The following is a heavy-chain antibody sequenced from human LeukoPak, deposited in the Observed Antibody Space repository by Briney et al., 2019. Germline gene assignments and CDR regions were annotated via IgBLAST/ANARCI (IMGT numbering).Heavy chain of an antibody. J-gene: IGHJ4*02. D-gene: IGHD5-12*01. CDR1: GGSISSSSYY. CDR2: IFYSGST. CDR3: ARDWLPIDS. Sequence: SETLSLTCTVSGGSISSSSYYWGWIRQPPGKGLEWIGNIFYSGSTYYNPSLKSRVTISVGTSKNQFSLKLSSVTAADTAVYYCARDWLPIDSWGQGTLVAVSS. V-gene: IGHV4-39*07.